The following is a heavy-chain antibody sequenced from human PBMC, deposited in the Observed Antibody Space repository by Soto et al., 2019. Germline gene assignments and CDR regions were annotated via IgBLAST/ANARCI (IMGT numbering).Heavy chain of an antibody. D-gene: IGHD3-9*01. CDR2: INVANGNT. Sequence: QVHLVQSGAGVRKPGASVTLSCKTSGYTFTDYAIHWVRQAPGQRPEWMGWINVANGNTKYSPKCQGRVTFTSDTSASTAYMEVRSLRSEDPAVYYCAREYFDMLTGFYSHDYWGQGTLVTVSS. CDR3: AREYFDMLTGFYSHDY. J-gene: IGHJ4*02. CDR1: GYTFTDYA. V-gene: IGHV1-3*01.